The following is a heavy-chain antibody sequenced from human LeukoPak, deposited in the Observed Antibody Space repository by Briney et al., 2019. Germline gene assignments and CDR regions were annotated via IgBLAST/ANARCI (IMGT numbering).Heavy chain of an antibody. D-gene: IGHD5-24*01. CDR2: IYYSGST. V-gene: IGHV4-59*08. Sequence: PSETLSLTCTVSGDSISGNYWTWIRQPPGKGLECIGYIYYSGSTNYNASLKSRVTISVDTSKNQFSLKLSSVTAADTAVYYCARLGDGDNLRYFDYWGQGTLVTVSS. CDR3: ARLGDGDNLRYFDY. J-gene: IGHJ4*02. CDR1: GDSISGNY.